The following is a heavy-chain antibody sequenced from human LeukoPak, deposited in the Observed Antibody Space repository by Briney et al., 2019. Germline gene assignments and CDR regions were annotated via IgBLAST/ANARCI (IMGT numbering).Heavy chain of an antibody. D-gene: IGHD3-22*01. J-gene: IGHJ4*02. CDR1: GGSFSGYY. CDR3: ARTNYYDSSGYYSLDY. Sequence: SETLSLTCAVYGGSFSGYYWSWIRQPPGKGLEWIGEINRSGSTNYNPSLKSRVTISVDTSKNHFSLKLSSVTAADTAVYYCARTNYYDSSGYYSLDYWGQGTLVTVSP. V-gene: IGHV4-34*01. CDR2: INRSGST.